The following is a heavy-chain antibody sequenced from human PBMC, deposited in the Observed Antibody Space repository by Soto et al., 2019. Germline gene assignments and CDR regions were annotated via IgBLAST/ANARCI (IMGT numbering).Heavy chain of an antibody. J-gene: IGHJ6*02. CDR1: GFSFSTYG. CDR2: MWYDGTDK. V-gene: IGHV3-33*01. Sequence: QVQVVESGGGVVQPGRSLRLSCAASGFSFSTYGMHWVRQAPGKRLEWVAVMWYDGTDKYYADSVKGRFTISRDNSKNTVYLQMNSLKAEDTAVYYCAREGGYRSTFHYYGMDVWGQGTTVTVSS. D-gene: IGHD5-18*01. CDR3: AREGGYRSTFHYYGMDV.